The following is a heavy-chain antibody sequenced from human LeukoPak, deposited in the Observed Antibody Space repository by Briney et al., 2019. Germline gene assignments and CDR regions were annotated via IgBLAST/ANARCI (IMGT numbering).Heavy chain of an antibody. CDR2: ISGSGDNT. V-gene: IGHV3-23*01. Sequence: GGSLRLSCAASGFTVSSNYMSWVRQAPGKGLEWVSVISGSGDNTYYADSVKGRFTMSRDDSKSTLYLQMNSLRADDTAVYYCAKVSSSSCYGASDYWGQGTLVTVSS. D-gene: IGHD2-2*01. CDR1: GFTVSSNY. J-gene: IGHJ4*02. CDR3: AKVSSSSCYGASDY.